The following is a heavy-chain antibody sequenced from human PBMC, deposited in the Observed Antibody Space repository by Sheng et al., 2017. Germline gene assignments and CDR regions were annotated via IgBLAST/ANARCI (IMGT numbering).Heavy chain of an antibody. CDR1: GGSISSSSYY. J-gene: IGHJ3*02. D-gene: IGHD1-7*01. Sequence: QLQLQESGPGLVKPSETLSLTCTVSGGSISSSSYYWGWIRQPPGKGLEWIGSIYYSGSTYHNPSLKSRVTISVDTSKNQFSLKLSSVTAADTAVYYCARDGRVELDAFDIWGQGTMVTVSS. CDR3: ARDGRVELDAFDI. V-gene: IGHV4-39*07. CDR2: IYYSGST.